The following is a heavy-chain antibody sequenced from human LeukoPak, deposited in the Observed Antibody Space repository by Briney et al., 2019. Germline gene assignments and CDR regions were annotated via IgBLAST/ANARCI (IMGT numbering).Heavy chain of an antibody. V-gene: IGHV3-23*01. J-gene: IGHJ3*02. Sequence: HPGGSLRLSCAASGFTFSSYAMSWVRQAPGKGLEWVSAISGSGGSTYYADSVKGRFTISRDNSKNTLYLQMNSLRAEDTALYYCARDTLIHIAVAGANGFDIWGQGTMVTVSS. CDR1: GFTFSSYA. CDR2: ISGSGGST. CDR3: ARDTLIHIAVAGANGFDI. D-gene: IGHD6-19*01.